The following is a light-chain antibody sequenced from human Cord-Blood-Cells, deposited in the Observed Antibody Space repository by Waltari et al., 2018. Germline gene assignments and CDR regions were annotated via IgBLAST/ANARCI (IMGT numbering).Light chain of an antibody. V-gene: IGKV4-1*01. CDR1: QSVLYSSNNKNY. J-gene: IGKJ2*01. Sequence: DIVMTQSPDSLAVSLGERAIINCKSSQSVLYSSNNKNYLAWYQQKPGQPPKLLIYWASTRESGVPDRFSGSGSGTDFTLTISSLHAEDVAVYYCQQYYSTPYTFGQGTKLEIK. CDR2: WAS. CDR3: QQYYSTPYT.